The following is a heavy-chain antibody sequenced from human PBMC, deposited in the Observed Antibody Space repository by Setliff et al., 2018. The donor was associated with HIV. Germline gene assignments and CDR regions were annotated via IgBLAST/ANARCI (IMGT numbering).Heavy chain of an antibody. D-gene: IGHD3-3*01. V-gene: IGHV3-21*01. CDR1: GFTFSSFA. CDR2: ISIGSGGAI. CDR3: ARDYLYYNLYNGSPVYGMDV. Sequence: GSLRLSCAASGFTFSSFAMTWVRQAPGRGLEWVSSISIGSGGAIDYADSVQGRFTISRDNSKNSLYLQMNSLRVEDTAVYYCARDYLYYNLYNGSPVYGMDVWGQGTTVTVSS. J-gene: IGHJ6*02.